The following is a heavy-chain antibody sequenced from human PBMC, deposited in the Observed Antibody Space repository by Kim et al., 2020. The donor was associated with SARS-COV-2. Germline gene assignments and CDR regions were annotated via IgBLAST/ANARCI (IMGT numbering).Heavy chain of an antibody. CDR3: AKDKDSMLRGVIITTRSGYFDL. D-gene: IGHD3-10*01. CDR1: GFTFTNYA. CDR2: IYSGGSST. V-gene: IGHV3-23*03. Sequence: GGSLRLSCVASGFTFTNYAMNRVRQAPGKGLEWVSVIYSGGSSTYYVDSVKGRFTISRDDSKNTLYLQINSLRAEDTAVYYCAKDKDSMLRGVIITTRSGYFDLWGRGTLVTVSS. J-gene: IGHJ2*01.